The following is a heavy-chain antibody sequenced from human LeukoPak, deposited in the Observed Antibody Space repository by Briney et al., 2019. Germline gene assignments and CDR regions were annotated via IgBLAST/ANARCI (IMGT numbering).Heavy chain of an antibody. D-gene: IGHD3-22*01. V-gene: IGHV1-46*01. CDR3: ARSLPYYYDSSGYGQYYFDY. J-gene: IGHJ4*02. CDR1: GYTFTSYY. Sequence: GASVKVSCKASGYTFTSYYMHWVRQAPGQGLEWMGIINPSGGSTSYVQKFQGRVTMTRDTSTSTVYMELSSLRSEDTAVYYCARSLPYYYDSSGYGQYYFDYWGQGTLVTVSS. CDR2: INPSGGST.